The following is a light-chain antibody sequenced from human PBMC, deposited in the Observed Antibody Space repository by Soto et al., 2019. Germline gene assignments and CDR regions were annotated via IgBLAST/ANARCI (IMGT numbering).Light chain of an antibody. CDR2: EVS. Sequence: QSVLAQPASVSGSPGQSITISCTGTSSDVGGYNYVSWYQQHPGKAPKLMICEVSNRPSGVSNRFSGSKSGNTASLTISGLQAEDEADYYCSSYTSSSTPYVLGTGTKVTVL. J-gene: IGLJ1*01. CDR1: SSDVGGYNY. CDR3: SSYTSSSTPYV. V-gene: IGLV2-14*01.